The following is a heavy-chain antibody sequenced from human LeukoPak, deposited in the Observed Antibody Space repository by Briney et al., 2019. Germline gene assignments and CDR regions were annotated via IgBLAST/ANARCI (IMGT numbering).Heavy chain of an antibody. CDR2: MNPNSGNT. J-gene: IGHJ3*02. D-gene: IGHD3-22*01. Sequence: GASVKVSCKASGYTFTNYDINWVRQATGQGLEWMGWMNPNSGNTGYAQKFQGRVTMTRNTSISTAYMELSSLRSEDTAVYYCARGFSSDSWADAFDIWGQGTMVTVSS. CDR1: GYTFTNYD. CDR3: ARGFSSDSWADAFDI. V-gene: IGHV1-8*01.